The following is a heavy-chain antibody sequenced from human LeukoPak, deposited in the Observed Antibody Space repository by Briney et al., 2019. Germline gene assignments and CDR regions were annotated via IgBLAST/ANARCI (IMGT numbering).Heavy chain of an antibody. J-gene: IGHJ6*03. D-gene: IGHD3-22*01. Sequence: PSETLSLTCTVSGGSIISNSCYWGWIRQSPGKGLEWIGNIYYSGSTYSNPSLESRVTISVDTTKNQFSLKLSSVTAADTAVYYCARDLSYYYDSSGYLALGSSLDDYYYSMDVWGKGTSVTVSS. V-gene: IGHV4-39*07. CDR2: IYYSGST. CDR3: ARDLSYYYDSSGYLALGSSLDDYYYSMDV. CDR1: GGSIISNSCY.